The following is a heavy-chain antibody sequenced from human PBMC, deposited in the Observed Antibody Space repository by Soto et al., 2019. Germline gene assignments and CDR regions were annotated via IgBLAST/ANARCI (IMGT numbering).Heavy chain of an antibody. CDR3: ARASRKLWSQTNQTPRPSYFDY. V-gene: IGHV4-59*01. CDR2: IYYSGST. D-gene: IGHD5-18*01. J-gene: IGHJ4*02. CDR1: GGSISSYY. Sequence: ETLSLTCTVSGGSISSYYWSWIRQPPGKGLEWIGYIYYSGSTNYNPSLKSRVTISVDTSKNQFSLKLSSVTAADTAVYYCARASRKLWSQTNQTPRPSYFDYWGQGTLVTVDS.